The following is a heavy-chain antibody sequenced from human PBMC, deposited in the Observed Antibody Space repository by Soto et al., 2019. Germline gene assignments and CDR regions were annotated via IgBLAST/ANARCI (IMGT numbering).Heavy chain of an antibody. D-gene: IGHD3-10*01. J-gene: IGHJ4*02. CDR2: ITGSGGST. V-gene: IGHV3-23*01. Sequence: EVQLLESGGGLVQPGGSLRLSCTASGIIFSTFAMSWVRQAPGKGLEWVSGITGSGGSTNYADSVKGRFTISSDNSKDTLYLQMNSLRAEDTAIYYCALATITRIRGEPPAHWGQGTLVTVSA. CDR1: GIIFSTFA. CDR3: ALATITRIRGEPPAH.